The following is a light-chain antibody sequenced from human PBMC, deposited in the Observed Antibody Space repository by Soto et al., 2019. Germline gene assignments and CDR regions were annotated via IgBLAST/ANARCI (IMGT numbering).Light chain of an antibody. J-gene: IGLJ1*01. V-gene: IGLV1-51*01. CDR1: SSNIGNNY. Sequence: QSVLTQPPSVSAAPGQKVTISCSGSSSNIGNNYVSWYQQLPGTAPKRLIYDNNKRPSGIPDRFSGSKSGTSATLGITGLQTGDEADDYCGTWDSSLSAYVFGTGTKLTVL. CDR3: GTWDSSLSAYV. CDR2: DNN.